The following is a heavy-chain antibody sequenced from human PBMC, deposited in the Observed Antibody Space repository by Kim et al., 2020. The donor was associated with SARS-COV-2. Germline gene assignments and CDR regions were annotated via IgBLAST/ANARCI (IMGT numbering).Heavy chain of an antibody. D-gene: IGHD3-10*01. V-gene: IGHV3-30*02. J-gene: IGHJ6*02. Sequence: EFVKGRITLSRDNSQNTLSLQMDSLRVEDTAVYYCAERMVRGASNFGMDVWGQGTTVTVS. CDR3: AERMVRGASNFGMDV.